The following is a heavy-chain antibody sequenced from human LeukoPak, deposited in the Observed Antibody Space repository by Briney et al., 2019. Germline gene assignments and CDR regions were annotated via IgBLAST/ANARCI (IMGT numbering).Heavy chain of an antibody. V-gene: IGHV3-30*02. Sequence: GGSLRVSCAGSGFSISRYGMHWVRQPPGKGLEWVAFTRYEGSNKYFADSVKGRFTISRDNSKNTLYLQMQSLRLEDSAIYYCAKDLFGDYVWGTYRAIDTWGQGTLVTVSS. D-gene: IGHD3-16*02. CDR2: TRYEGSNK. CDR3: AKDLFGDYVWGTYRAIDT. J-gene: IGHJ4*02. CDR1: GFSISRYG.